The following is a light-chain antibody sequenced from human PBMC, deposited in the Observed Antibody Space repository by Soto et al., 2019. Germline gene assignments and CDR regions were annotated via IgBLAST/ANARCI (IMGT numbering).Light chain of an antibody. CDR1: QSDNSY. CDR2: DAS. CDR3: QQRRNWPLT. Sequence: DILLTQSPATLSLSPGETATLSCGASQSDNSYIAWYQHKPGQAPRLLIYDASNRATDIPARFSGSGSGTGFTITLTSLEPEDYEAYNCQQRRNWPLTFGGGTKVDI. J-gene: IGKJ4*01. V-gene: IGKV3-11*01.